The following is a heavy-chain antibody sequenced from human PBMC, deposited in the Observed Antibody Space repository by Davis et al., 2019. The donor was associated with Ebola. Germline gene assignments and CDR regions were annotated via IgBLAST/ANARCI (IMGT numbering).Heavy chain of an antibody. D-gene: IGHD6-13*01. CDR2: ISYDGSNK. J-gene: IGHJ4*02. Sequence: PGGSLRLSCAASGFTFSSYGMHWVRQAPGKGLEWVAVISYDGSNKYYADSVKGRFTISRDNSKNTLYLQMNSLRAEDTAVYYCAKGDKSSSWGQGTLVTVSS. CDR1: GFTFSSYG. CDR3: AKGDKSSS. V-gene: IGHV3-30*18.